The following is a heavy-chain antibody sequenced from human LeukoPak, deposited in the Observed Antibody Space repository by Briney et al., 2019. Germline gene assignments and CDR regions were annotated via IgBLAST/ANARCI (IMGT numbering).Heavy chain of an antibody. CDR3: ASMGYCSSTSCWDDAAFDI. CDR2: IYTSGST. D-gene: IGHD2-2*01. Sequence: SSETLSLTCTVSGGSISSGSYYWSWIRQPAGKGLEWIGRIYTSGSTNYNPSLKSRVTISVDTSKNQFSLKLSSVTAADTAVYYCASMGYCSSTSCWDDAAFDIWGQGTMVTVSS. CDR1: GGSISSGSYY. J-gene: IGHJ3*02. V-gene: IGHV4-61*02.